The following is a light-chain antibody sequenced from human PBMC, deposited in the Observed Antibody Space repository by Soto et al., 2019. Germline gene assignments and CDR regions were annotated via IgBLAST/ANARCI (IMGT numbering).Light chain of an antibody. CDR2: GAS. J-gene: IGKJ2*01. CDR3: QQYGRSPLLYT. Sequence: EIVLTQSPGTLSLSPGERATLSCRASQSVTSNYLAWYQQKPGQAPRLLIYGASTRAAGVPDRFSGSGSGTDFTLTITRLEPEDFAVYYCQQYGRSPLLYTFGPGTKVGVK. V-gene: IGKV3-20*01. CDR1: QSVTSNY.